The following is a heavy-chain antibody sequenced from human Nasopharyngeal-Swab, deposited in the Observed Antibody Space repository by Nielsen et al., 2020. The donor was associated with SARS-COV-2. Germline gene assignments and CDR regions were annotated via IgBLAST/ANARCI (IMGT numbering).Heavy chain of an antibody. D-gene: IGHD3-22*01. Sequence: WIRQPPGKGLEWIGHIYYSGSTYYNPSLKSRVTISVDTSKNQFSLKLSSVTAADTAVYYCARETIPYDSSGFDAFDIWGQGTMVTVSS. CDR2: IYYSGST. CDR3: ARETIPYDSSGFDAFDI. J-gene: IGHJ3*02. V-gene: IGHV4-31*02.